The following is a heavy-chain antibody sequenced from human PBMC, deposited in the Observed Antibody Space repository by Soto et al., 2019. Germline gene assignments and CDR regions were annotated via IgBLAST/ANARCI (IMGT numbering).Heavy chain of an antibody. CDR1: GGSFSGYH. Sequence: SETLSLTCAVYGGSFSGYHWSWIRQPPGKGLEWIGEINHSGSTNYNPSLKSRVTISVDTSKNQFSLKLSSVTAADTAVYYCARGQKGFFWSGYYGGKNYYYGMDVWGQGTTVTVSS. V-gene: IGHV4-34*01. J-gene: IGHJ6*02. CDR2: INHSGST. D-gene: IGHD3-3*01. CDR3: ARGQKGFFWSGYYGGKNYYYGMDV.